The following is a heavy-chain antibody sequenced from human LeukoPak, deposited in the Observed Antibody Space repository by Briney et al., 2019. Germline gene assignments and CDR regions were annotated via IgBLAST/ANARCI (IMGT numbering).Heavy chain of an antibody. CDR1: GGSISSSSYY. D-gene: IGHD6-19*01. J-gene: IGHJ4*02. V-gene: IGHV4-39*01. CDR2: IYYSGNT. Sequence: PSETLSLTCTVSGGSISSSSYYWGWIRQPPGKGLEWIGTIYYSGNTYYNPSLKSRVSISVDTSKNQFSLKLSSVTAADTAVYYCARQAVAGYGFDYWGQGTLVTVSS. CDR3: ARQAVAGYGFDY.